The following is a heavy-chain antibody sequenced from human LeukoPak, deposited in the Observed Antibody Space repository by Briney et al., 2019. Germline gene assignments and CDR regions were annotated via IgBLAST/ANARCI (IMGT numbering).Heavy chain of an antibody. CDR3: ARGGPPGYYYDYYMDV. V-gene: IGHV4-61*02. CDR1: GDSINSGSYY. J-gene: IGHJ6*03. Sequence: NPSETLSLTCTVSGDSINSGSYYWSWIRQPAGKGLEWIGRIYTSGSTNYNPSLKSRVTISVDTSKNQFSLKMSSVTAADTAVYFCARGGPPGYYYDYYMDVWGKGTTVTISS. CDR2: IYTSGST.